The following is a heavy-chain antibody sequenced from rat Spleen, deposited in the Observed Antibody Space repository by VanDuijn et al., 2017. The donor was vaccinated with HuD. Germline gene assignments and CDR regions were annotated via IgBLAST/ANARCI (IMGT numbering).Heavy chain of an antibody. V-gene: IGHV5-22*01. CDR2: INYEGSST. CDR1: GFTFNNYD. CDR3: ATQGIGTPYVMDA. J-gene: IGHJ4*01. D-gene: IGHD1-5*01. Sequence: EVQLVETGGGLVQPGKSLKLSCAASGFTFNNYDMAWVRQAPTKGLEWVASINYEGSSTYYGDTVKGRFTISRDNAKSTLYLQMNSLRSEDTAAYYCATQGIGTPYVMDAWGQGASVTVSS.